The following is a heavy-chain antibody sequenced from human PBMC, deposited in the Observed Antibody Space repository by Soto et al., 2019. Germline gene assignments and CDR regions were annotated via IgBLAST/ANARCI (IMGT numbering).Heavy chain of an antibody. CDR3: VRDFGWYFRSGYMDV. CDR2: INEDSSYI. V-gene: IGHV3-21*02. Sequence: EVQLVESGGGLVKPGGSLRLSCAASGFDFSSYSMNWVRQAPGKGLEWVSSINEDSSYIYYAPSLRGRFTISRDNAKESLYLQMNSPRAEDTAVYYCVRDFGWYFRSGYMDVWGDGATVTVSS. D-gene: IGHD3-3*01. J-gene: IGHJ6*03. CDR1: GFDFSSYS.